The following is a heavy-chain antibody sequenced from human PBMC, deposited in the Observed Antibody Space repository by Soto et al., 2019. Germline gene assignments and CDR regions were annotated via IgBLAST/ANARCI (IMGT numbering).Heavy chain of an antibody. CDR1: GFTFSSYA. CDR3: AKDPSVSYVCSGCSGSFYH. D-gene: IGHD3-22*01. J-gene: IGHJ4*02. V-gene: IGHV3-23*01. Sequence: GGSLRLSCAASGFTFSSYAMSWVRQAPGKGLEWVSAISGSGGSTYYADSVKGRFTISRDNSKNTLYLQMNSLRAEDTAVYYWAKDPSVSYVCSGCSGSFYHWGQETLFTLS. CDR2: ISGSGGST.